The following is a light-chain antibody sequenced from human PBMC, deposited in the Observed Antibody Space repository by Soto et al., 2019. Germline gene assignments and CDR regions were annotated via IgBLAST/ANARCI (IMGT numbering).Light chain of an antibody. J-gene: IGKJ2*03. CDR2: GAS. CDR3: QQSYSTLQYS. V-gene: IGKV1-39*01. Sequence: DIQMTQSPSSLSASVGERVTITCRASQNINNYLNWYQQKPGKAPKLLIYGASSLQSGVPSRFSGSGSGTDFTLTISSLQPEDFATYYCQQSYSTLQYSFGQGTRLEIK. CDR1: QNINNY.